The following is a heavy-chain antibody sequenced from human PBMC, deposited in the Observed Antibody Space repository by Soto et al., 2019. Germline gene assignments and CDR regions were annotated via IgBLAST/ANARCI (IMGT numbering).Heavy chain of an antibody. V-gene: IGHV3-23*01. J-gene: IGHJ6*02. CDR1: GFIFSNYA. Sequence: PGGSLRLSCAAAGFIFSNYAMSWVRQAPGKGPGWVSVISGSGGSTYYADSVKGRFTISRDNSKNTLYLQMNSLRAEDTAVYYCAKDAKEATGSAYRMDVWGQGTTVTVSS. CDR2: ISGSGGST. CDR3: AKDAKEATGSAYRMDV. D-gene: IGHD1-1*01.